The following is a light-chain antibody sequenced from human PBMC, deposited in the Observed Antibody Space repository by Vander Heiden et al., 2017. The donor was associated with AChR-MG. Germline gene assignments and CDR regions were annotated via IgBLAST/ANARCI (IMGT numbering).Light chain of an antibody. CDR2: KAS. J-gene: IGKJ1*01. CDR1: QSISSW. Sequence: DIQITQSPSTLSASVGDRVTITCRASQSISSWLAWYQQRPGKAPKLLIYKASSLESGVPSRFSGSGSGTEFTLTISSLQPDDFATYYCQQYKSYSPTFGQGTKVEIK. CDR3: QQYKSYSPT. V-gene: IGKV1-5*03.